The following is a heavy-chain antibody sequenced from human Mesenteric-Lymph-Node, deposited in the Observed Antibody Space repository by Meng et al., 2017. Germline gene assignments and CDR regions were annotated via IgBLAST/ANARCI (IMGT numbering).Heavy chain of an antibody. V-gene: IGHV4-30-4*01. Sequence: QVPMQGSGPGPVKPSQTLSLTCTVSGGSISSGDYYWSWIRQPPGKGLEWIGYIYYTGSTYYNPSLKSRVIISVDTSKNQFSLKLNSVTAADTAVYYCARVGGCSGGGCYHRLFDYWGQGTLVTVSS. CDR2: IYYTGST. CDR1: GGSISSGDYY. J-gene: IGHJ4*02. CDR3: ARVGGCSGGGCYHRLFDY. D-gene: IGHD2-15*01.